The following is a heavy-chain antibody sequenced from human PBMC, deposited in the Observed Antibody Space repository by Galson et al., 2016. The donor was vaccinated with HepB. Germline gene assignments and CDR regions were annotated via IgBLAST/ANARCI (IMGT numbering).Heavy chain of an antibody. J-gene: IGHJ6*03. V-gene: IGHV3-7*05. Sequence: SLRLSCAASGLTFSRFWMTWVRQAPGKGLEWVANINQDGSEKHYLDSVRGRFTISRDNAKNSLYLQMNSLKTEDTAVYYCTRVYYDFWSGYSRYMDVWGKGTTVTVSS. CDR3: TRVYYDFWSGYSRYMDV. CDR2: INQDGSEK. D-gene: IGHD3-3*01. CDR1: GLTFSRFW.